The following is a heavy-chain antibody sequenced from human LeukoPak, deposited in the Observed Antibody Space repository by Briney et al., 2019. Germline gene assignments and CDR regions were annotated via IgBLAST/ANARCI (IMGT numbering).Heavy chain of an antibody. V-gene: IGHV1-69*05. CDR2: IIPIFGTA. CDR1: GGTFSSYA. D-gene: IGHD4-11*01. Sequence: SVKVSCKASGGTFSSYAISWVRQAPGQGLEWMGGIIPIFGTANYAQKLQGRVTMTTDTSTSTAYMELRSLRSDDTAVYYCARDPQPYSNYGDYWGQGTLVTVSS. J-gene: IGHJ4*02. CDR3: ARDPQPYSNYGDY.